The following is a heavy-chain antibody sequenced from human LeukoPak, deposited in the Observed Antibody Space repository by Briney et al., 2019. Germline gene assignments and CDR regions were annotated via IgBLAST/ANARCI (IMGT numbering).Heavy chain of an antibody. CDR2: ISADSYYT. V-gene: IGHV3-23*01. CDR1: GFTFSSHA. CDR3: ANFVDTSMGGNDY. D-gene: IGHD5-18*01. J-gene: IGHJ4*02. Sequence: PGGFLRLSCAASGFTFSSHAMSWVRQAPGKGLEWVSAISADSYYTYYADSVQGRFTISRDNSKNTLYLQMNSLRAEDTALYYCANFVDTSMGGNDYWGQGTLVTVSS.